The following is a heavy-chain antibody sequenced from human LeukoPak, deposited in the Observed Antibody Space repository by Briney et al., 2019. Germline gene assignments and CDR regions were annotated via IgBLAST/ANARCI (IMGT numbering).Heavy chain of an antibody. J-gene: IGHJ5*02. CDR1: GGSFRGYY. V-gene: IGHV4-34*01. D-gene: IGHD3-3*01. Sequence: SETLSLTCAVYGGSFRGYYWSWIRQPPGKGLEWIGEINHSGSTNCNPSLKSRVTISVDTSKNQFSLKLSSVTAADTAVYYCAVTYYDFWSGYPNWFDPWGQGTLVTVSS. CDR3: AVTYYDFWSGYPNWFDP. CDR2: INHSGST.